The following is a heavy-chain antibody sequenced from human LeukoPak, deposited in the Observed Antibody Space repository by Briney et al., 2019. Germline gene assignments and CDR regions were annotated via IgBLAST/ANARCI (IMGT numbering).Heavy chain of an antibody. D-gene: IGHD6-13*01. CDR3: AKDRDSSDWYKDAFDI. CDR2: ITGSGDTT. V-gene: IGHV3-23*01. CDR1: GFTFTSYA. J-gene: IGHJ3*02. Sequence: GGSLRLSCAASGFTFTSYAMSWVRQAPGKGLEWVSAITGSGDTTYYAASVKGRFTISRDNSKNKLYLQMSSLRAEDTAIYYCAKDRDSSDWYKDAFDIWGQGTMVTVSS.